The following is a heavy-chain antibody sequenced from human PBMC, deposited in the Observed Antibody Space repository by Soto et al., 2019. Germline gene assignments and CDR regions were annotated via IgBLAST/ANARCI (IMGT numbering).Heavy chain of an antibody. J-gene: IGHJ3*02. CDR3: ARGGIVVVPAASYGDHDAFDI. Sequence: QVQLVQSGAEVKKPGSSVKVSCKASGGTFSSYAISWVRQAPGQGLEWMGGIIPIFGTANYAQKFQGRVTITADESTSTAYMELSSLRSEDTAVYYCARGGIVVVPAASYGDHDAFDIWGQGTMVTVSS. CDR2: IIPIFGTA. V-gene: IGHV1-69*01. D-gene: IGHD2-2*01. CDR1: GGTFSSYA.